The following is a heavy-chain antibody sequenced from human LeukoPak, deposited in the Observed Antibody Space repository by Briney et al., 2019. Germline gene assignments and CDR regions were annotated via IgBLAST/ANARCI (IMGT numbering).Heavy chain of an antibody. Sequence: SVKVSCKASGGTFSSYAISRVRQAPGQGLEWMGGIIPIFGTANYAQKFQGRVTITADESTSTAYMELSSLRSEDTAVYYCARSVYGDWYWFDPWGQGTLVTVSS. J-gene: IGHJ5*02. D-gene: IGHD4-17*01. V-gene: IGHV1-69*13. CDR1: GGTFSSYA. CDR2: IIPIFGTA. CDR3: ARSVYGDWYWFDP.